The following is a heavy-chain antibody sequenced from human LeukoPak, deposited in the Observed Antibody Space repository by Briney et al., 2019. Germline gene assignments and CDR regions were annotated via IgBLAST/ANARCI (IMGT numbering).Heavy chain of an antibody. V-gene: IGHV4-34*01. CDR2: INHSGST. CDR1: GGSFSGYY. Sequence: KTSETLSLTCAVYGGSFSGYYWSWIRQPPGKGLEWIGEINHSGSTNYNPSLKSRVTISVDTSKNQFSLKLSSVTAADTAVYYCARKPIVVATRGSLHINYYMDVWGKGTTVTVSS. J-gene: IGHJ6*03. CDR3: ARKPIVVATRGSLHINYYMDV. D-gene: IGHD3-22*01.